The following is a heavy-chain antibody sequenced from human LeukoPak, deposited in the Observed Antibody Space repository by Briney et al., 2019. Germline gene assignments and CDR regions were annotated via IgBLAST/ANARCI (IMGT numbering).Heavy chain of an antibody. Sequence: ASVKVSCKASGYTFTNYYFHWVRQAPGQGLEWMGIINPSGGSTSYAQTFQGRVTMTRDTSTSTVYMELSSLRSEDTAMYYCARAGESSGWYVDYWGQGTLVTVSS. V-gene: IGHV1-46*01. J-gene: IGHJ4*02. CDR3: ARAGESSGWYVDY. CDR1: GYTFTNYY. CDR2: INPSGGST. D-gene: IGHD6-19*01.